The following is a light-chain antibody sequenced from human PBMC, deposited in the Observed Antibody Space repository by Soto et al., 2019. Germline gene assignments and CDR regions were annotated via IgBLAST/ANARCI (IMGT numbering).Light chain of an antibody. CDR1: SSNIGSNV. Sequence: QSVLTQPPSASGTPGQRVTVSCSGSSSNIGSNVVNWYRQLPGTAPKLLIYSNNERPSGVPDRFSGSKSGTSASLAISGLQSEDEADYYCAAWDASLNGRVFGTGTKVTVL. V-gene: IGLV1-44*01. J-gene: IGLJ1*01. CDR3: AAWDASLNGRV. CDR2: SNN.